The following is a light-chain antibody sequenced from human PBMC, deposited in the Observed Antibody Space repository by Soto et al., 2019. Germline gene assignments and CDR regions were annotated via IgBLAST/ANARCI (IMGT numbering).Light chain of an antibody. CDR3: HQNSITPWT. Sequence: DIQMTQFPSSLSASVGDRVTIICRASQNIDICLNWYQQKPGKAPKVLIYAASNLESGVSSRFSGTGSGTEFTLTISSLQPEDFATYYCHQNSITPWTFGQGTKVEIK. CDR2: AAS. V-gene: IGKV1-39*01. CDR1: QNIDIC. J-gene: IGKJ1*01.